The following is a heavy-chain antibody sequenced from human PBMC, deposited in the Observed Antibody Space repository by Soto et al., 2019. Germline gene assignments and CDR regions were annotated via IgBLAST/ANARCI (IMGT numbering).Heavy chain of an antibody. V-gene: IGHV3-53*05. CDR3: ARDSWIAVAGTRGTNWFDP. D-gene: IGHD6-19*01. CDR1: GFTVSSSNY. Sequence: GGSLRLSCVVSGFTVSSSNYMSWVRQAPGKGLEWVSVIYTGGTTYYADSVKGRFTISRDNSKNTLYLQMGSLRAEDMAVYYCARDSWIAVAGTRGTNWFDPWGQGTLVTVSS. CDR2: IYTGGTT. J-gene: IGHJ5*02.